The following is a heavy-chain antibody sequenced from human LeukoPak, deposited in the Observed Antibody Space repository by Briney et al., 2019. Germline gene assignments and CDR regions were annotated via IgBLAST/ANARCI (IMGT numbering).Heavy chain of an antibody. D-gene: IGHD5-18*01. V-gene: IGHV5-51*01. J-gene: IGHJ3*02. Sequence: NLGETLKITCKGSGYSFTSYWIGWVRQMPGKGLEWMGIIYPGDSDTRYSPSFQGQVTISADKSISTAYPQWSSLKASDTAMYYCAGHSGYSYGYDAFDIWGQGTMVTVSS. CDR3: AGHSGYSYGYDAFDI. CDR2: IYPGDSDT. CDR1: GYSFTSYW.